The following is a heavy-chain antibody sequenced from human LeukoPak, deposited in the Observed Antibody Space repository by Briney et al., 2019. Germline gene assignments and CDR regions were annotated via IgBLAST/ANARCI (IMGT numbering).Heavy chain of an antibody. CDR1: GGSISGYY. J-gene: IGHJ3*02. Sequence: KPSETLSLTCAVSGGSISGYYWSWIRQHPGKGLEWIGYIYYSGSTYYNPSLKSRVTISADTSKNQFSLKPSSVTAADTAVYYCAREASLYAFDIWGQGTMVTVSS. D-gene: IGHD3-10*01. CDR3: AREASLYAFDI. V-gene: IGHV4-31*11. CDR2: IYYSGST.